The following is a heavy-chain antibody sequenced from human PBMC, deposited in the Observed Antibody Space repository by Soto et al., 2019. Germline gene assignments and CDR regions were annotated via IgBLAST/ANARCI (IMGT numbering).Heavy chain of an antibody. Sequence: QVQLVQSGAEVKKPGSSVKVSCKASGGTFSSYAISWVRQAPGQGLEWMGGIIPIFGTANYAQKFQSRVTITADESTSTAYMELSSLRSEDTAVYYCARQPYYYGSGSPGAFDIWGQGTMVTVSS. CDR3: ARQPYYYGSGSPGAFDI. CDR1: GGTFSSYA. J-gene: IGHJ3*02. CDR2: IIPIFGTA. V-gene: IGHV1-69*01. D-gene: IGHD3-10*01.